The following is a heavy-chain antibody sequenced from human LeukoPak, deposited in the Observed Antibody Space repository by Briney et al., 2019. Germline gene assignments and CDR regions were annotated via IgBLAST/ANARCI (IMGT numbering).Heavy chain of an antibody. Sequence: PSETLSLTCTVSGGSISSFYWSWFYWSWIRQPPGKGLEWIGYIYFSGSTNYNPSLKSRVTISVDTSKNQFSLKLSSVTAADTAVYYCARSVILVFDVFDIWGQGTMVTVSS. CDR1: GGSISSFY. CDR2: IYFSGST. J-gene: IGHJ3*02. D-gene: IGHD2-21*01. V-gene: IGHV4-59*08. CDR3: ARSVILVFDVFDI.